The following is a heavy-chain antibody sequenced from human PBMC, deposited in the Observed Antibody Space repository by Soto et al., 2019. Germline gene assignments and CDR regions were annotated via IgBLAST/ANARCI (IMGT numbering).Heavy chain of an antibody. CDR1: GFTFSSYA. Sequence: EVQLLESGGGLVQPGESLRLSCAASGFTFSSYAMSWVRQAPGKGLEWVAVISGSDDSTYYADSVKGRFTISRDNCKNTLYLQMNSLRDEDTAVYYCAKRSSSSTFDYWGQGTLVTVSS. V-gene: IGHV3-23*01. D-gene: IGHD6-6*01. CDR2: ISGSDDST. CDR3: AKRSSSSTFDY. J-gene: IGHJ4*02.